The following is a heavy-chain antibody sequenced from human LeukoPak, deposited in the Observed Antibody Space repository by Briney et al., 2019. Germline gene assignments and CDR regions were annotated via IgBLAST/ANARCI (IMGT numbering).Heavy chain of an antibody. CDR1: GFTFSDYY. V-gene: IGHV3-11*04. D-gene: IGHD4-11*01. Sequence: GGSLKLSCAASGFTFSDYYMSWIRQAPGKGLEWVSYISSSGSTIYYADSVKGRFTISRDNAKNSLYLQMNSLRAEDTAVYYCAKGGQTTVPTGPWFDPWGQGTLVTVSS. CDR3: AKGGQTTVPTGPWFDP. J-gene: IGHJ5*02. CDR2: ISSSGSTI.